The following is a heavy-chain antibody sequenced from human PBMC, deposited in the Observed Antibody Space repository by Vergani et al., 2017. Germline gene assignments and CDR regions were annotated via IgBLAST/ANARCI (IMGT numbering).Heavy chain of an antibody. CDR2: IIPILGIA. Sequence: QVQLVQSGAEVKKPGSSVKVSCKASGGTFSSYTISWVRQAPGQGLEWMGRIIPILGIANYAQKFQGRVTITADKSTSTAYMELSSLRSEDTAVYYCARDRPHGYSGYDSPYYGDYWGQGTLVTVSS. CDR3: ARDRPHGYSGYDSPYYGDY. D-gene: IGHD5-12*01. J-gene: IGHJ4*02. V-gene: IGHV1-69*08. CDR1: GGTFSSYT.